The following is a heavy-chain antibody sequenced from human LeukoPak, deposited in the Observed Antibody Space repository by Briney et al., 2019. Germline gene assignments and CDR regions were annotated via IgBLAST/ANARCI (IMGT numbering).Heavy chain of an antibody. V-gene: IGHV3-33*01. CDR2: IRYDGSNK. D-gene: IGHD5-18*01. CDR1: GFTFSTYG. Sequence: GRSLRLSCAASGFTFSTYGMHWVRQAPGKGSEWVAVIRYDGSNKNYGDSVKGRFTISRDNSKNTLYLQMNSLRAEDTAVYYCARALSAMVPDYWGQGTLLTVSS. CDR3: ARALSAMVPDY. J-gene: IGHJ4*02.